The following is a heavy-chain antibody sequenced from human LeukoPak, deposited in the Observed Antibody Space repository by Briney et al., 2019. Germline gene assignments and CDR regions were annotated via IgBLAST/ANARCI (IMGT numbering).Heavy chain of an antibody. CDR1: GFTFSNYG. J-gene: IGHJ6*04. V-gene: IGHV4-34*01. CDR3: AIGPPYAPGVLDV. CDR2: INHSGST. Sequence: GSLRLSCAASGFTFSNYGLSWVRQPPGKGLEWIGEINHSGSTNYNPSLKSRVTISVDTSKNQFSLKLSSVTAADTAVYYCAIGPPYAPGVLDVWGKGTTVTISS. D-gene: IGHD7-27*01.